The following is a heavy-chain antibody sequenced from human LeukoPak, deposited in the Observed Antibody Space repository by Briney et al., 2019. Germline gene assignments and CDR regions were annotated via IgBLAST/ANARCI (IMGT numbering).Heavy chain of an antibody. Sequence: SQTLSLTCTVSGGSISSGDYYWSWIRQPPGKGLEWIGYIYYSGSTYYNPSLKRRVTISVDTSKNQFSLKLSSVTAADTAVYYCARDKPYYDILTGYYRIYYGMDVWGQGTTVTVSS. CDR1: GGSISSGDYY. D-gene: IGHD3-9*01. CDR3: ARDKPYYDILTGYYRIYYGMDV. CDR2: IYYSGST. V-gene: IGHV4-30-4*01. J-gene: IGHJ6*02.